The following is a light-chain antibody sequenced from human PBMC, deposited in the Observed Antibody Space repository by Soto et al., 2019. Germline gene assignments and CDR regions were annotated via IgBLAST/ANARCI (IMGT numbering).Light chain of an antibody. CDR2: EVS. V-gene: IGLV2-23*02. Sequence: QLVLTQPASVSGSPGQSITISCTGTSSDVGGYHFVSWYQQHPGKAPKLMISEVSKRPSGVSTRFSGSKSGNTASLTISGLQAEDEADYYCCSYAGSSTFLVFGGGTKLTVL. CDR3: CSYAGSSTFLV. CDR1: SSDVGGYHF. J-gene: IGLJ2*01.